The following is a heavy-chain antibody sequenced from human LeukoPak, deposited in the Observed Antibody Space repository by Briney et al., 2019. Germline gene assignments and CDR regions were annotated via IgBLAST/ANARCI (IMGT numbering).Heavy chain of an antibody. J-gene: IGHJ6*03. CDR2: ISAYNGNT. Sequence: ASVKVSCKASGYTFTSYGISWVRQAPGQGLEWIGWISAYNGNTNYAQKLQGRVTMTTDTSTSTAYMEPRSLRSDDTAVYYCARDPLSSWATLGYYYMDVWGKGTTVTVSS. CDR3: ARDPLSSWATLGYYYMDV. V-gene: IGHV1-18*01. D-gene: IGHD6-13*01. CDR1: GYTFTSYG.